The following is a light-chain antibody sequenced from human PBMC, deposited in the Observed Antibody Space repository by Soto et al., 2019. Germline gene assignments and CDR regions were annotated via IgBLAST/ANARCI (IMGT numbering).Light chain of an antibody. CDR3: QQYSTSPRT. J-gene: IGKJ4*02. CDR2: GAS. CDR1: QSISSSF. Sequence: IVLTQSPGTLSLSAGERATLSCRASQSISSSFLAWYQQKPGQAPRLLVYGASSMATGVPDRFSGSGSGTDFTLTISRLQPEDFAPYYCQQYSTSPRTFGGGTKVEIK. V-gene: IGKV3-20*01.